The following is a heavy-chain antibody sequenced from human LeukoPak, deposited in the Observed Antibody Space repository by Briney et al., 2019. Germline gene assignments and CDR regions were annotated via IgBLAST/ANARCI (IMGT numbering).Heavy chain of an antibody. D-gene: IGHD3-3*01. Sequence: ASVKVSCKASGYTFTGYYMHWVRQAPGQGLEWMGWINPNSGGTNYAQKFQGRVTMTRDTSISTAYMELSRLRSDDTAVYYCARVGRDYDFWSGYYSYWGQGTLVTVSP. CDR2: INPNSGGT. CDR3: ARVGRDYDFWSGYYSY. CDR1: GYTFTGYY. V-gene: IGHV1-2*02. J-gene: IGHJ4*02.